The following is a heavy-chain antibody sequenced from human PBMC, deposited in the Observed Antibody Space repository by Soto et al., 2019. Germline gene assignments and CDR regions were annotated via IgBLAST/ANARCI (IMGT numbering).Heavy chain of an antibody. V-gene: IGHV4-39*01. Sequence: QLQLQESGPGLVKPSETLSLTCTVSGGSISSSSYYWGWIRQPPGKGLEWIGSIYYSGSTYYNPSHKRRVTTTVDTSKNQVALKLSAVTAADTAVYYCARLTGWWSGKDDDRAQGTLVTASS. CDR3: ARLTGWWSGKDDD. CDR2: IYYSGST. CDR1: GGSISSSSYY. J-gene: IGHJ4*02. D-gene: IGHD3-3*01.